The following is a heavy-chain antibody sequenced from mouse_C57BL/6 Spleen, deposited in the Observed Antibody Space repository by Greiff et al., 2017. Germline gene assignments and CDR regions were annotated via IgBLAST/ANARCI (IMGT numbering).Heavy chain of an antibody. Sequence: EVMLVESGGGLVKPGGSLKLSCAASGFTFSDYGMHWVRQAPEKGLEWVAYISSGSSTIYYADTVKGRFTISRDNAKNTLFLQMTSLRSEDTAMYYGARKVLYGSSHYYAMDDWGQGTSVTVSS. CDR3: ARKVLYGSSHYYAMDD. D-gene: IGHD1-1*01. V-gene: IGHV5-17*01. CDR2: ISSGSSTI. J-gene: IGHJ4*01. CDR1: GFTFSDYG.